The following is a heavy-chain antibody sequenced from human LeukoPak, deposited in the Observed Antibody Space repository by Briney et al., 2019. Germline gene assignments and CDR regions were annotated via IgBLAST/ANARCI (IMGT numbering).Heavy chain of an antibody. CDR3: AKRGVVIRVILVGFHKEAYYFDS. CDR2: ISSSITYI. Sequence: GGSLRLSCAASGFTFSSYSMNWVRQAPGKGLEWVSSISSSITYIYYADSVKGRFTISRDNAKNSLYLQMNRLRAEDTAVYFCAKRGVVIRVILVGFHKEAYYFDSWGQGALVTVSS. D-gene: IGHD3-22*01. V-gene: IGHV3-21*04. J-gene: IGHJ4*02. CDR1: GFTFSSYS.